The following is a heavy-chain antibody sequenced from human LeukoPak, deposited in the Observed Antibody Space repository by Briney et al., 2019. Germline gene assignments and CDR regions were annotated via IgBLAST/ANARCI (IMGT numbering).Heavy chain of an antibody. D-gene: IGHD1-7*01. CDR3: GGTTHYYYYMDV. CDR1: GGTFSSYA. Sequence: SVKVSCKASGGTFSSYAISWVRQAPCQGLEWMGRIIPIFGTANYAQKFQGRVTISTDESTSTAYMELSSLRSEHTAVYYCGGTTHYYYYMDVWGKGTTVTVSS. V-gene: IGHV1-69*05. CDR2: IIPIFGTA. J-gene: IGHJ6*03.